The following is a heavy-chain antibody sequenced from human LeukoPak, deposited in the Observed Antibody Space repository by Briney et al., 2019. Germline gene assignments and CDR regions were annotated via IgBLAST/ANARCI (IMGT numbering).Heavy chain of an antibody. D-gene: IGHD3-10*01. CDR3: ARTHYGSGSYSPFDY. J-gene: IGHJ4*02. Sequence: GGSLRLSCAASGFTFSSYAMHWVRQAPGKGLEWVAVISYDGSNKYYADSVKGRFTISRDNSKNTLYLQMNSLRAEDTAVYYCARTHYGSGSYSPFDYWGQGTLVTVSS. CDR1: GFTFSSYA. V-gene: IGHV3-30-3*01. CDR2: ISYDGSNK.